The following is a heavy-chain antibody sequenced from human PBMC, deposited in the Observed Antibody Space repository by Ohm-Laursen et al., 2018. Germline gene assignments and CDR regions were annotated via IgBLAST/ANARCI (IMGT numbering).Heavy chain of an antibody. CDR2: INSVSSHR. V-gene: IGHV3-48*01. Sequence: SLRLSCSASGFTPSSYSMNWIRQAPGKGLEWLSYINSVSSHRYEGDSARGRFTMSRDNAKNSVDLQLTSLRVEDTAVYYCARSVSNSGYFRHDAFDLWGQGTMLIVSS. CDR1: GFTPSSYS. J-gene: IGHJ3*01. CDR3: ARSVSNSGYFRHDAFDL. D-gene: IGHD3-22*01.